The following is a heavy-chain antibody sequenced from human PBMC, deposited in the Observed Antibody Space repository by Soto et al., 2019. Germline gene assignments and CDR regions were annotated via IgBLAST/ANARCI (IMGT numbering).Heavy chain of an antibody. J-gene: IGHJ4*02. D-gene: IGHD1-26*01. V-gene: IGHV3-23*04. CDR2: ISDSGGTS. Sequence: EVQLVDSGGGLVQPGGSLRLSCAASGFIFSNHVMSWVRQAPGKGLEWVSSISDSGGTSYYADSVKGRFTISSDNSKNTLYLQMNSLRAEDTAIYYCAKRPRALLTFDYWGQGTLVTVSS. CDR3: AKRPRALLTFDY. CDR1: GFIFSNHV.